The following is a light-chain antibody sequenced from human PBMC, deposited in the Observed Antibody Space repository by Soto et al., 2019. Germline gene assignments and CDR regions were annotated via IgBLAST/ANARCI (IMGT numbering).Light chain of an antibody. CDR1: QSVSRTY. Sequence: EIVLTQSPGTLSLSPGERATLTCRASQSVSRTYLTWYQHKPGQAPRLLVFDVSTRATGIPDRFSGSGSGTDFTPTISSVEPEDVAVYYCQQYITSPPRLTFGGGTRVEMK. J-gene: IGKJ4*01. V-gene: IGKV3-20*01. CDR2: DVS. CDR3: QQYITSPPRLT.